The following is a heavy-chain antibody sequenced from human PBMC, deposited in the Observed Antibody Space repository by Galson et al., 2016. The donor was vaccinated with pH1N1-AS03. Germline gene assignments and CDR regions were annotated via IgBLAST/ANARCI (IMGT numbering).Heavy chain of an antibody. CDR3: VRNDYEDVDLQGFYFDY. Sequence: SLRLSCAATGFTVSSGYHMSWVRRAPGKGLQWVSTIYSGGSTYYADSVKGRFTISRDNSRNTLYLQMKSLRAEDTAVYFCVRNDYEDVDLQGFYFDYWGQGTLVTVSS. D-gene: IGHD4/OR15-4a*01. CDR1: GFTVSSGY. CDR2: IYSGGST. J-gene: IGHJ4*02. V-gene: IGHV3-53*01.